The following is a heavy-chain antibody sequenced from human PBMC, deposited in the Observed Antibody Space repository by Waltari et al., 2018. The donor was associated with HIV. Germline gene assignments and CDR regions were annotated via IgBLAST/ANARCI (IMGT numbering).Heavy chain of an antibody. CDR1: GLTVSGNY. J-gene: IGHJ1*01. CDR2: IYSGGST. D-gene: IGHD1-26*01. V-gene: IGHV3-66*02. CDR3: ARDRGGSSFQH. Sequence: EVQLVESGGGFVQPGVSLALYGAASGLTVSGNYMSWVRQAPGKGLEWVSVIYSGGSTYYADSVKGRFTISRDNSKNTLYLQMNSLRAEDTAVYYCARDRGGSSFQHWGQGTLVTVSS.